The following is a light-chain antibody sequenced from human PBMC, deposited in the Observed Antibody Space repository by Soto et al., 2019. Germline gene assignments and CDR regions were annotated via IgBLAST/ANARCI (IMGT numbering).Light chain of an antibody. CDR1: QGISSW. V-gene: IGKV1-12*01. Sequence: DIQMTQSPSSVSASVGDRVTITCRASQGISSWLAWYQQRPGKAPKLLISAASILQSGVPSRFSGSESGTDFTLTIISLQPEDSAIYYGQQANSFPYTFGQGTKVDIK. CDR3: QQANSFPYT. J-gene: IGKJ2*01. CDR2: AAS.